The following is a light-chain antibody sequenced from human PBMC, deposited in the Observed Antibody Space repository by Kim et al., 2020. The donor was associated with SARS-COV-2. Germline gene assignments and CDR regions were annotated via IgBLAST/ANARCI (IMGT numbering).Light chain of an antibody. J-gene: IGLJ2*01. CDR3: QVWDTGSDHPI. V-gene: IGLV3-21*04. Sequence: APRKTARIPRGENSIGLQSVHWYQQKPGQAAVLVIYYDTDRPSGIPERFSGSNSGNTATLTISRVEAGDEADYYCQVWDTGSDHPIFGGGTQLTVL. CDR2: YDT. CDR1: SIGLQS.